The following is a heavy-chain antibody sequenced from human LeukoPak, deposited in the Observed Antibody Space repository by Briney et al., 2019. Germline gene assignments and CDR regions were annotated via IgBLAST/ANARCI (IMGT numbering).Heavy chain of an antibody. Sequence: GGSLTLSCAASGSTFSSYAMHWVRQAPGKGLEWVAVISYDGSNKYYADSVKGRFTISRDNSKNTLYLQMNSLRAEDTAVYYCARDSWIHLWLPGYWGEGSLVTVSS. V-gene: IGHV3-30-3*01. CDR2: ISYDGSNK. CDR3: ARDSWIHLWLPGY. D-gene: IGHD5-18*01. J-gene: IGHJ4*02. CDR1: GSTFSSYA.